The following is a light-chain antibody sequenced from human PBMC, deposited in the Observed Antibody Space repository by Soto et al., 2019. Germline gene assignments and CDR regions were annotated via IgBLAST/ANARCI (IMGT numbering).Light chain of an antibody. CDR3: AAWDDSLSGAV. V-gene: IGLV1-47*01. Sequence: QLVLTQPPSASGTPGQRVTISCSGSSSNIGSNYVYWYQQLPGTAPKLLIYTNDQRPSGVPDRFSGSKSGTSASLAISGLRSEDEAHYYCAAWDDSLSGAVFGGGTKVTVL. J-gene: IGLJ2*01. CDR1: SSNIGSNY. CDR2: TND.